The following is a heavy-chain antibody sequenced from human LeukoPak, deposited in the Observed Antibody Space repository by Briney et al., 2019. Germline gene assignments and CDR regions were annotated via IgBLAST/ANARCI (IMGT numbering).Heavy chain of an antibody. J-gene: IGHJ4*02. D-gene: IGHD5-24*01. V-gene: IGHV3-33*01. CDR1: GFSFSSYG. CDR2: IWYDGSNK. CDR3: ARDSSDVEMATITSLPDY. Sequence: PGGSLRLSCAASGFSFSSYGMHWVRQAPGEGLEWVAVIWYDGSNKYYADSVKGRFTISRDNSKNTLYLQMNSLRAEDTAVYYCARDSSDVEMATITSLPDYWGQGTLVTVSS.